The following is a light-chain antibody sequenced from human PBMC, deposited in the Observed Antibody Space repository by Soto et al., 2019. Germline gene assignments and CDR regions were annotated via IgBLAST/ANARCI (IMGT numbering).Light chain of an antibody. CDR1: ISDVGNYNY. CDR3: NSYASSSTVV. V-gene: IGLV2-14*01. J-gene: IGLJ2*01. CDR2: EVS. Sequence: QSVLTQPASVSGSPGQSITISCTGTISDVGNYNYVSWYQHHPGKAPKLMIFEVSNRPSGVSHRFSGSKSGNTASLTISGLQAEDEADYYCNSYASSSTVVFGGGTKLTVL.